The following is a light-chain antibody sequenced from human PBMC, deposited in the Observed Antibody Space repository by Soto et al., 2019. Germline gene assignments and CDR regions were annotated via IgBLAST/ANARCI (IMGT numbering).Light chain of an antibody. CDR3: SSYTSSSTFYV. CDR2: GNR. Sequence: QSVLTQPPSVSGAPGQSVTVSCSGDSSSIGAGYAVSWYQHSPGTAPRLLIYGNRNRPSGVPERFSASKSGTSASLTIAGLQAEDEADYYCSSYTSSSTFYVFGTGTKLTVL. CDR1: SSSIGAGYA. V-gene: IGLV1-40*01. J-gene: IGLJ1*01.